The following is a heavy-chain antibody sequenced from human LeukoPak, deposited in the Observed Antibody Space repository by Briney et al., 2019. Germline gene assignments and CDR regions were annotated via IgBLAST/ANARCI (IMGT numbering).Heavy chain of an antibody. D-gene: IGHD6-13*01. CDR1: GGSISSGGYY. CDR3: ARTLAAAGIKYFDY. V-gene: IGHV4-31*03. CDR2: IYYSGST. J-gene: IGHJ4*02. Sequence: SETLSLTCTVSGGSISSGGYYWSWLRQHPGKGLEWIGYIYYSGSTYYNPSLKSRVTISVDTSKNQFSLKLSSVTAADTAVYYCARTLAAAGIKYFDYWGQGTLVTVSS.